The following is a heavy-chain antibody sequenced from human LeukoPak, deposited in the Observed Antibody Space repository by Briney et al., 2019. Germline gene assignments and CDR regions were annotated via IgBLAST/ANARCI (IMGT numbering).Heavy chain of an antibody. Sequence: ASVKVSCKASGYTFTSYDINWVRQATGQGLEWMGWMNPNSGNTDYAQKFQGRVTMTRNTSISTAYIELSSLTSEDTAVYYCTRVNFVTDRDGILGYDYWDQGTLVTVPA. CDR3: TRVNFVTDRDGILGYDY. CDR2: MNPNSGNT. CDR1: GYTFTSYD. D-gene: IGHD5-24*01. J-gene: IGHJ4*01. V-gene: IGHV1-8*01.